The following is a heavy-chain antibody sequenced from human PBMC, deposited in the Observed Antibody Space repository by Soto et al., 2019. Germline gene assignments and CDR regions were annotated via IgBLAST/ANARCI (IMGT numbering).Heavy chain of an antibody. V-gene: IGHV3-23*01. D-gene: IGHD3-3*01. CDR2: ISGYDGTA. CDR1: AFPFYA. J-gene: IGHJ3*02. CDR3: AKCANYDFWSGSWGAFDI. Sequence: LRLSCAASAFPFYAMTWVRQAPGKGLEWVSVISGYDGTAYYADSVKGRFTISRDNSKNTVYLQMDSLRVEDTAVYYCAKCANYDFWSGSWGAFDIWGQGTMVTVSS.